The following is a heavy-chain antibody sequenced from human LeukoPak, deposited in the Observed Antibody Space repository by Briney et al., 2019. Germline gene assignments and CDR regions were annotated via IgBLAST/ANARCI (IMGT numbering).Heavy chain of an antibody. Sequence: PGGSLRLSCAASGFTFSSYAMSWVRQAPGKGLEWVSAISGSGDSTYYADSVKGRFTISRDNSKNTLYLQMNSLRAEDTAVYYCARSPYDWNYGDYWGQGTLVTVSS. V-gene: IGHV3-23*01. CDR2: ISGSGDST. CDR1: GFTFSSYA. J-gene: IGHJ4*02. D-gene: IGHD1-20*01. CDR3: ARSPYDWNYGDY.